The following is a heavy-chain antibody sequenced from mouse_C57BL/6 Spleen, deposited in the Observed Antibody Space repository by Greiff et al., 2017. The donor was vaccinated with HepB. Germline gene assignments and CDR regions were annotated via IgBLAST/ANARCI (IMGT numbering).Heavy chain of an antibody. CDR1: GFTFSDYY. Sequence: EVKLVESEGGLVQPGSSMKLSCTASGFTFSDYYMAWVRQVPEKGLEWVANINYDGSSTYYLDSLKSRFIISRDNAKNILYLQMSSLKSEDTATYYCARKERAQYYGSSPWYFDVWGTGTTVTVSS. CDR3: ARKERAQYYGSSPWYFDV. D-gene: IGHD1-1*01. J-gene: IGHJ1*03. CDR2: INYDGSST. V-gene: IGHV5-16*01.